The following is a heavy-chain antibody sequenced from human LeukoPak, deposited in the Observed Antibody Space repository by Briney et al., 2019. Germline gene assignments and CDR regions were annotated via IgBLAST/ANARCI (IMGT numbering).Heavy chain of an antibody. V-gene: IGHV1-2*02. CDR2: INPNSGGT. D-gene: IGHD6-13*01. Sequence: ASVKVSCKASGGTFSSYAISWVRQAPGQGLEWMGRINPNSGGTHFAQKFQGRVTMTSDTSISTAYMELISLTSDDTAVYFCARGPWQQPPPADLWGQGTLVTVSS. J-gene: IGHJ5*02. CDR3: ARGPWQQPPPADL. CDR1: GGTFSSYA.